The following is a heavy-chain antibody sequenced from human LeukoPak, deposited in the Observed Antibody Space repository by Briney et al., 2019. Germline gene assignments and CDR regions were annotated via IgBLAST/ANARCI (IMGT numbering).Heavy chain of an antibody. Sequence: GGSLRLSCAASGFTLRDYYMSWIRQAPGKRPEWVSYISSSGSTIYYADSVKGRFTISRDNAKNSLYLQMNGLRAEDTAVYCCARRYGGEEAAFDIWGQGTMVTVSS. V-gene: IGHV3-11*04. J-gene: IGHJ3*02. CDR1: GFTLRDYY. CDR2: ISSSGSTI. CDR3: ARRYGGEEAAFDI. D-gene: IGHD4-23*01.